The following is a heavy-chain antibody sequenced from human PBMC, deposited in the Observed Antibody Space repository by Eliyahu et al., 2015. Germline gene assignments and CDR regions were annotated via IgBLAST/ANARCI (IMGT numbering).Heavy chain of an antibody. D-gene: IGHD3-9*01. V-gene: IGHV3-21*01. J-gene: IGHJ3*02. CDR1: GFTFSSYS. CDR3: ARDHTPPGGGRSDFDWLFHPTMGAFDI. CDR2: ISSSSSYI. Sequence: EVQLVESGGGLVKPGGSLRLSCAASGFTFSSYSXNWVRQAPGKGLEWVSSISSSSSYIYYADSVKGRFTISRDNAKNSLYLQMNSLRAEDTAVYYCARDHTPPGGGRSDFDWLFHPTMGAFDIWGQGTMVTVSS.